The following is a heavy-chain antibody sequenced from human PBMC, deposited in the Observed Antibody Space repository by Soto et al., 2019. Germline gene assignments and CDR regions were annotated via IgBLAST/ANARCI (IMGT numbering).Heavy chain of an antibody. J-gene: IGHJ6*02. Sequence: QVQLVQSGAEVKKPGASVKVSCKASGYTFTSYDINWVRQATGQGLEWMGWMNPNSGNTGYAQKFQGTVTMTRNTSISTAYMELSSLRSEHTPVYYCARERTGTTSMDVWGQGTTVTVSS. D-gene: IGHD1-1*01. CDR2: MNPNSGNT. V-gene: IGHV1-8*01. CDR1: GYTFTSYD. CDR3: ARERTGTTSMDV.